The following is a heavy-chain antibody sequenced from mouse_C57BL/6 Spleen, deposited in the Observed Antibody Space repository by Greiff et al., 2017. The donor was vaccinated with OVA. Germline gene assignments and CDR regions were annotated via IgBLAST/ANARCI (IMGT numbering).Heavy chain of an antibody. Sequence: VQLQQSGPGLVKPSQSLSLTCSVTGYSITSGYYWNWIRQFPGNKLEWMGYISYDGSNNYNPSLKNRISITRDTSKNQFFLKLNSVTTEDTATYYCARGRQDYDEGYFDVWGTGTTVTVSS. CDR3: ARGRQDYDEGYFDV. J-gene: IGHJ1*03. D-gene: IGHD2-4*01. CDR1: GYSITSGYY. CDR2: ISYDGSN. V-gene: IGHV3-6*01.